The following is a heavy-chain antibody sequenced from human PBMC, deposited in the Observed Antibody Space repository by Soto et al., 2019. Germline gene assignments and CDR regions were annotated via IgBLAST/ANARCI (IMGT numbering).Heavy chain of an antibody. V-gene: IGHV1-18*01. CDR2: ISAYNGNT. Sequence: ASVKVSCKASGYTFTSYGISWVRQAPGQGLEWMGWISAYNGNTNYAQKLQGRVTMTTDTSTSTAYMELRSLRSDDTAVYYCARVHSYGYNPYYGMDVWGQGTTVTVSS. D-gene: IGHD5-18*01. CDR1: GYTFTSYG. J-gene: IGHJ6*02. CDR3: ARVHSYGYNPYYGMDV.